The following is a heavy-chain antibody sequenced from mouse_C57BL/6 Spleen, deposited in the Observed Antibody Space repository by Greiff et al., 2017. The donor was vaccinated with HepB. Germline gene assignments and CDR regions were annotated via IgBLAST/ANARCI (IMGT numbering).Heavy chain of an antibody. CDR1: GYTFTSYW. D-gene: IGHD3-2*02. CDR2: IDPSDSYT. Sequence: QVQLKQPGAELVRPGTSVKLSCKASGYTFTSYWMHWVKQRPGQGLEWIGVIDPSDSYTNYNQKFKGKATLTVDTSSSTAYMQLSSLTSEDSAVYYCARYLDSSGPYFDYWGQGTTLTVSS. J-gene: IGHJ2*01. V-gene: IGHV1-59*01. CDR3: ARYLDSSGPYFDY.